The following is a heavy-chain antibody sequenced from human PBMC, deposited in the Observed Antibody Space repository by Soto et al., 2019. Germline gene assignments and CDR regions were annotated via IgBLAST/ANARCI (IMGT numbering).Heavy chain of an antibody. Sequence: QPGGSLRLSCAASGFTLSSYAMSWVRQAPGKGLEWVSAISGSGGSTYYADSVKGRFTISRDNSKNTLYLQMNSLRAEDTAVYYCAKMSPAVAGTRGYFDYWGQGTLVTVSS. J-gene: IGHJ4*02. CDR1: GFTLSSYA. CDR3: AKMSPAVAGTRGYFDY. D-gene: IGHD6-19*01. CDR2: ISGSGGST. V-gene: IGHV3-23*01.